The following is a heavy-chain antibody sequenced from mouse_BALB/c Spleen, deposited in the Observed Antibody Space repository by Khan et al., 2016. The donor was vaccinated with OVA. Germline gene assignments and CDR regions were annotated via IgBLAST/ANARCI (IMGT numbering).Heavy chain of an antibody. Sequence: EVELVESGPGLVKPSQTVSLTCTVTGISITTGNYRWSWIRQFPGNKLEWIGNIYYSGTITYTPSLTSRTTITRDTSKNRFFLEMNSLTAEDTATYYCARDYGSLYWYFDVWGAGTTVTVSS. CDR2: IYYSGTI. V-gene: IGHV3-5*02. D-gene: IGHD1-1*01. CDR3: ARDYGSLYWYFDV. CDR1: GISITTGNYR. J-gene: IGHJ1*01.